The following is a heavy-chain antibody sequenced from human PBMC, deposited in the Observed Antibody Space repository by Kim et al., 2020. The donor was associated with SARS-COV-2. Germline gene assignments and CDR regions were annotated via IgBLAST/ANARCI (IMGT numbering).Heavy chain of an antibody. Sequence: ASVKVSCKASGYTFTSYAMNWVRQAPGQGLEWMGWINTNTGNPTYAQGFTGRFVFSLDTSVSTAYLQISSLKAEDTAVYYCARVDGIFGARYYYYYGMDVWGQGTTVTVSS. V-gene: IGHV7-4-1*02. J-gene: IGHJ6*02. CDR1: GYTFTSYA. CDR3: ARVDGIFGARYYYYYGMDV. CDR2: INTNTGNP. D-gene: IGHD3-3*01.